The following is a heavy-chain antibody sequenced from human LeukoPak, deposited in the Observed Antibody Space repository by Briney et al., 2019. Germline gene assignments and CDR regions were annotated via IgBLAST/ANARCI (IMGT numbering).Heavy chain of an antibody. D-gene: IGHD6-6*01. CDR2: FSSGSSYK. J-gene: IGHJ4*02. V-gene: IGHV3-21*01. CDR3: ARDSLEYSSSSGFDY. CDR1: GFTFSIYS. Sequence: GGSLRLSCAASGFTFSIYSMNWVRQAPGRGREWVSAFSSGSSYKYYANSVKGRFSISRDNTKNSLYLQMSSLRAEDTAVYYCARDSLEYSSSSGFDYWGQGTLVTVSS.